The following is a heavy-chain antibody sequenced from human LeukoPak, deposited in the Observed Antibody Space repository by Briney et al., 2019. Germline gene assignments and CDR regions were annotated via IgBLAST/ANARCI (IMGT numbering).Heavy chain of an antibody. V-gene: IGHV3-11*06. J-gene: IGHJ3*02. CDR3: ARGKVLRYFDWLPDAFDI. D-gene: IGHD3-9*01. Sequence: GGSLRLSCAASGFTFSDYYMSWIRQAPGKGXXXXXXXXXXSSYTNYADSVKGRFTISRDNAKNSLYLQMNSLRAEDTAVYYCARGKVLRYFDWLPDAFDIWGQGTMVTVSS. CDR2: XXXXSSYT. CDR1: GFTFSDYY.